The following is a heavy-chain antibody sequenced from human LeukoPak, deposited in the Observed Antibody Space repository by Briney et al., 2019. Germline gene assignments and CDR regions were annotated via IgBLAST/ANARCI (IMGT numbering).Heavy chain of an antibody. V-gene: IGHV3-9*01. D-gene: IGHD6-13*01. Sequence: PGGSLRLSCAASGFTFDDYAMHWVRQAPGKGLEWVSGISWNSGSIGYADSVKGRFTISRDNSKNTLFLQMNSLRAEDTAVYYCARSYSSSQSNCFDPWGQGTLVTVSS. CDR2: ISWNSGSI. CDR3: ARSYSSSQSNCFDP. J-gene: IGHJ5*02. CDR1: GFTFDDYA.